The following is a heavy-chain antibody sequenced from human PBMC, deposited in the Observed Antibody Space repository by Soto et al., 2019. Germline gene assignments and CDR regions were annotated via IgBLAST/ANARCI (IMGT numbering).Heavy chain of an antibody. CDR1: GGSFSGYY. CDR3: AREMCSSTSCSYDAFDI. CDR2: INHSGST. V-gene: IGHV4-34*01. D-gene: IGHD2-2*01. J-gene: IGHJ4*01. Sequence: SETLSLTCAVYGGSFSGYYWSWIRQPPGKGLEWIGEINHSGSTNYNPSLKSRVTISVDTSKNQFSLKLSSVTAADTAVYYCAREMCSSTSCSYDAFDIWGQGTLVPVSS.